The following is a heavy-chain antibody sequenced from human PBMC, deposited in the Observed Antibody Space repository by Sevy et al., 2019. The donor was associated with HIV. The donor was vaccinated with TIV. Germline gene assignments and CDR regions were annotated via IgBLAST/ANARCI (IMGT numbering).Heavy chain of an antibody. V-gene: IGHV3-30*04. J-gene: IGHJ4*02. CDR3: ARLFSCGGDCYYLDY. CDR1: GFTFNSYD. D-gene: IGHD2-21*02. CDR2: ISHDGNYK. Sequence: GGSLRLSCADSGFTFNSYDMHWVRQAPGKGLEWVAVISHDGNYKNYADSVKVRFTISRDNFKNTLYLQMNSLRVEDTAVYFCARLFSCGGDCYYLDYWGQGALVTVSS.